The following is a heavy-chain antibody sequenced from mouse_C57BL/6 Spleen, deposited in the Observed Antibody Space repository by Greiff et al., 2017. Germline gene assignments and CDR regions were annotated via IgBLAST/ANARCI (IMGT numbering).Heavy chain of an antibody. D-gene: IGHD1-1*01. CDR1: GYSFTGYY. Sequence: VQLKESGPELVKPGASVKISCKASGYSFTGYYMNWVKQSPEKSLEWIGEINPSTGGTTYNQKFKAKATLTVDKSSSTAYMQLKSLTSEDSAVYYCARSITTVVATNFDYWGQGTTLTVSS. CDR3: ARSITTVVATNFDY. V-gene: IGHV1-42*01. J-gene: IGHJ2*01. CDR2: INPSTGGT.